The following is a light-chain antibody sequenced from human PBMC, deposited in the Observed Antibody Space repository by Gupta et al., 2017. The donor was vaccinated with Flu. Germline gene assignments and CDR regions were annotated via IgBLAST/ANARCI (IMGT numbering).Light chain of an antibody. J-gene: IGLJ1*01. CDR1: ALPKQY. Sequence: SYELTQPPSVSVSPGQTARITCSGDALPKQYAYWYQQKPGQAPVLVIYKDSERPSGIPERFSGSSSGTTVTLTISGVQAGDEADYYCQSADSSGTYKVFGTGTKVTVL. V-gene: IGLV3-25*02. CDR2: KDS. CDR3: QSADSSGTYKV.